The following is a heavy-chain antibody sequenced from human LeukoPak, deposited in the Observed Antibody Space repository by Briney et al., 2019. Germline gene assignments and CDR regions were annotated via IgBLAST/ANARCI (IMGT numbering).Heavy chain of an antibody. CDR2: IYYSGST. CDR3: ARHARGFTKQWLAPYYFDY. J-gene: IGHJ4*02. V-gene: IGHV4-61*08. D-gene: IGHD6-19*01. Sequence: SETLSLTCAVSGGSISSGGYYWSWIRQPPGKGLEWIGYIYYSGSTNYNPSLKSRVTISVDTSKNQFSLKLSSVTAADTAVYYCARHARGFTKQWLAPYYFDYWGQGTLVTVSS. CDR1: GGSISSGGYY.